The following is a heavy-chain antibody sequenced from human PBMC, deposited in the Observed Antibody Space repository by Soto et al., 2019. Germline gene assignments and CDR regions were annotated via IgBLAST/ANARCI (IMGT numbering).Heavy chain of an antibody. CDR3: ARRKAAPKLAC. J-gene: IGHJ4*02. CDR2: IYYSGST. V-gene: IGHV4-31*03. CDR1: GGAISSGGYY. D-gene: IGHD6-13*01. Sequence: PSETLSITCTVSGGAISSGGYYWSWIRQHPGKGLEWIGYIYYSGSTYYNPSLKSRVTISVDTSKNQFSLKLSSVTAADTAVYKGARRKAAPKLACGGRGTLVPVSP.